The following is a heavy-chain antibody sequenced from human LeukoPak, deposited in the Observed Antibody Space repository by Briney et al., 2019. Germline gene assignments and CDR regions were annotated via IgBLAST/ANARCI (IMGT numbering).Heavy chain of an antibody. CDR3: ASYAADGIIYGEQNFDY. D-gene: IGHD4-17*01. J-gene: IGHJ4*02. CDR2: IYHSGST. V-gene: IGHV4-30-2*01. CDR1: GGSISSGGYY. Sequence: SETLSLTCTVSGGSISSGGYYWSWIRQPPGKGLEWIGYIYHSGSTYYNPSLKSRVTISVDRSKNQFSLKLSSVTAADAAVYYCASYAADGIIYGEQNFDYWGQGTLVTVSS.